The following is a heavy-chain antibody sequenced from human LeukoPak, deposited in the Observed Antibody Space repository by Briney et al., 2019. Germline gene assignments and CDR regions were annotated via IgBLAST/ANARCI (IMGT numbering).Heavy chain of an antibody. CDR1: GFTFSSYW. Sequence: GGSLRLSCAASGFTFSSYWMHWVRQAPGKGLVWVSRINSDGSSTSYADSVKGRFTISRDNAKNTLYLQMNSLRAEDTAVYYCARISGYDAEDYWGQGTLVTVSS. V-gene: IGHV3-74*01. CDR2: INSDGSST. CDR3: ARISGYDAEDY. J-gene: IGHJ4*02. D-gene: IGHD5-12*01.